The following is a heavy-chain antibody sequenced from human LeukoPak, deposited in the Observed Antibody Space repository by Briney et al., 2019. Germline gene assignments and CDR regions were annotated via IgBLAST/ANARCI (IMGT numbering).Heavy chain of an antibody. J-gene: IGHJ4*02. CDR1: GYTFTSYG. CDR2: ISAYNGNT. D-gene: IGHD1-26*01. V-gene: IGHV1-18*01. CDR3: SLLPPFGGATTFDY. Sequence: WASVKVSCKASGYTFTSYGISWVRQAPGQGLEWMGWISAYNGNTNYAQKLQGRVTMTTDTSTSTAYMELRSPRSDDTAVYYCSLLPPFGGATTFDYWGQGTLVTVSS.